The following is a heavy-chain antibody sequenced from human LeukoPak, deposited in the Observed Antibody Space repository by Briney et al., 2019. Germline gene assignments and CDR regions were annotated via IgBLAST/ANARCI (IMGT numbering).Heavy chain of an antibody. D-gene: IGHD3-22*01. CDR3: AKTLGYDSSGSYTGGPDY. J-gene: IGHJ4*02. V-gene: IGHV3-23*01. Sequence: GGSLRLSCAASGFTFSSYAMSWVRQAPGKGLEWVSAISGSGGSTYYADSVKGRFTISRDNSKNTLYLQMNSLRAEDTAVYYCAKTLGYDSSGSYTGGPDYWGQGTLVTVSS. CDR1: GFTFSSYA. CDR2: ISGSGGST.